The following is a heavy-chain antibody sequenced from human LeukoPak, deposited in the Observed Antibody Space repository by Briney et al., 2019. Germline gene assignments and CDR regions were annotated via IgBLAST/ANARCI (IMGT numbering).Heavy chain of an antibody. J-gene: IGHJ4*02. V-gene: IGHV4-34*01. CDR2: INHSGST. Sequence: SETLSLTCAVYGGSLSGYYWSWIRQPPGKGLEWIGEINHSGSTNYNPSLKSRVTISVDTSKNQFSLKLSSVTAADTAVYYCARGPLWFGELFHDYWGQGTLVTVSS. CDR1: GGSLSGYY. D-gene: IGHD3-10*01. CDR3: ARGPLWFGELFHDY.